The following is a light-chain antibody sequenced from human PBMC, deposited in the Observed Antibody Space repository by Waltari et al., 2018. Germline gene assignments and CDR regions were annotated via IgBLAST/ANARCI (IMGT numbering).Light chain of an antibody. V-gene: IGKV1-39*01. CDR1: QSIGPY. J-gene: IGKJ2*01. Sequence: DIQVTQSPSSLSASVGDRVTITCRASQSIGPYINWYQQKPGQAPKLLIYVASNLQSGVPSRFRCSGSGIDFTLTITSLQAEDLGTYCCQQCYGTPYTFGQGTKVQMK. CDR3: QQCYGTPYT. CDR2: VAS.